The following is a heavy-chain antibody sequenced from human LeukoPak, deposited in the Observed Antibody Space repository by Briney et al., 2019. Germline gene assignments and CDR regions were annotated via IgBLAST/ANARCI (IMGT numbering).Heavy chain of an antibody. CDR2: IYPGDSDT. V-gene: IGHV5-51*01. Sequence: GESLKISCKGSGYSFTTYWIGWVRQMPGKGLEWMGIIYPGDSDTRYSPSFQGQVTIPADKSISTAYLQWSSLKASDTAMYYCARDCGGDCSHYYYGMDVWGQGTTVTVSS. J-gene: IGHJ6*02. CDR1: GYSFTTYW. CDR3: ARDCGGDCSHYYYGMDV. D-gene: IGHD2-21*02.